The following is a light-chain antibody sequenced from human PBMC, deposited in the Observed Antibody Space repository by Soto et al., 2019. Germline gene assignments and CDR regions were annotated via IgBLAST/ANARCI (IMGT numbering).Light chain of an antibody. Sequence: GDKGTITCRASQSISSWLAWYQQKPGKAPKLLIYDASSLESGVPSRFSGSGSGTEFTLTISSLQPDDFATYYCQQYNSYSWTFGQGSKAAIK. CDR1: QSISSW. CDR3: QQYNSYSWT. CDR2: DAS. J-gene: IGKJ1*01. V-gene: IGKV1-5*01.